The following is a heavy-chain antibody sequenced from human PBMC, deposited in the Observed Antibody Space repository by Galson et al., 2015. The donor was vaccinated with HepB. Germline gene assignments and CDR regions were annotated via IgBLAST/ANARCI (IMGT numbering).Heavy chain of an antibody. CDR3: ANPFCIDSNCYPLWH. Sequence: SLRLSCAASGFIVKSSYMSWVHQAPGKGLQWVSTIYSGGHGYYTDSVKGRFSISRDTNKNTIFLQMNNLGADDTAVYYRANPFCIDSNCYPLWHWGQGTLVPVAS. J-gene: IGHJ4*02. V-gene: IGHV3-53*01. CDR1: GFIVKSSY. CDR2: IYSGGHG. D-gene: IGHD2-21*01.